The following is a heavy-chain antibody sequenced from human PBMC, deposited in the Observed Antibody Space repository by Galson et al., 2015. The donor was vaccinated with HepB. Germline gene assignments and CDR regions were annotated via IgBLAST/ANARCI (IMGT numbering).Heavy chain of an antibody. CDR3: ARVKTVAGPTDY. CDR1: GFIFSDYY. V-gene: IGHV3-11*06. J-gene: IGHJ4*02. CDR2: ISGGGTYT. D-gene: IGHD6-19*01. Sequence: SLRLSCAASGFIFSDYYMTWIRQAPGKGLERVSYISGGGTYTNYADSLKGRFTISRDNAKSSLYLQMNSLSAEDTAVYYCARVKTVAGPTDYWGQGTLVAVSS.